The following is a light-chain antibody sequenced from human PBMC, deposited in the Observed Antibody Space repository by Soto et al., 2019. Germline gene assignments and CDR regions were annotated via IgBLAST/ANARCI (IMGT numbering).Light chain of an antibody. CDR3: QQYGSSPLWT. CDR2: GAS. V-gene: IGKV3-20*01. J-gene: IGKJ1*01. Sequence: EIVLTQSPGTLSFSPGERATLSRRASQSVSSSYLAWYQQKPGQAPRLLIYGASSRATGIPDRFSGSGSGTDFTLTISRLEPEDFAVYYCQQYGSSPLWTFGQGTKVDIK. CDR1: QSVSSSY.